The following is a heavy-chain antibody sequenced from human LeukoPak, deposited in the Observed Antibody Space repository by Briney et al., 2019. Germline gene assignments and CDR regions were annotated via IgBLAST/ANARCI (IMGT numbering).Heavy chain of an antibody. D-gene: IGHD6-13*01. CDR3: ARDRSSSWYNYFDY. V-gene: IGHV1-8*01. CDR1: GYTFTSYD. CDR2: MNPNSGNT. J-gene: IGHJ4*02. Sequence: ASVKVSCKASGYTFTSYDIDWVRQATGQGLEWMGWMNPNSGNTGYAQKFQGRVTMTRNTSISTAYMELSSLRSEDTAVYYCARDRSSSWYNYFDYWGQGTLVTVSS.